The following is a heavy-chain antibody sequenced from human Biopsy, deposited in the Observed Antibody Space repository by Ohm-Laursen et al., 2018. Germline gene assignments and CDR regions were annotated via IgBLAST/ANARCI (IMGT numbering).Heavy chain of an antibody. V-gene: IGHV4-59*08. CDR1: GGSISSYY. CDR3: AKHGSGWTGDDAFHI. Sequence: SETLSLTWTVSGGSISSYYWSWIRQPPGKGLEWIGNIYYSGITNYNPSLKSRVSISVDTSKNQFSLKLTSVTAADTAVYYCAKHGSGWTGDDAFHIWGQGTMVTVSS. D-gene: IGHD6-19*01. CDR2: IYYSGIT. J-gene: IGHJ3*02.